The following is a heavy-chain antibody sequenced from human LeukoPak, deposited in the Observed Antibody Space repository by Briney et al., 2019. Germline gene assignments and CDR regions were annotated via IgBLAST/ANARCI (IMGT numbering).Heavy chain of an antibody. Sequence: SEPLSLTCSGSNYSISNSFYWGWLRQPPGKGLEWIGSIYRNGSTFYNPSLKSRVTISLDTSKNQFSLKLSSVTAADTAVYFCARGTYGYYMDVWGKGTTVTVSS. D-gene: IGHD4-17*01. CDR2: IYRNGST. V-gene: IGHV4-38-2*02. CDR1: NYSISNSFY. CDR3: ARGTYGYYMDV. J-gene: IGHJ6*03.